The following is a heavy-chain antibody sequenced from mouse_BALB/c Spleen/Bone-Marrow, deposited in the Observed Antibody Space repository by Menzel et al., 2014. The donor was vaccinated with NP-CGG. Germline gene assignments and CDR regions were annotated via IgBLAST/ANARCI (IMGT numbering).Heavy chain of an antibody. CDR3: TRSGTSWLRRSWYFDV. D-gene: IGHD2-2*01. Sequence: QVQLQQSGAELVKPGASVKLSCKASGYTFTSYYMYWVKQRPGQGLEWIGEINPSNGGTNFNEKFKSKATLTVDKSSSTAYMQLSSLTSEDSAVYYCTRSGTSWLRRSWYFDVWGAGTTLTVSS. CDR2: INPSNGGT. CDR1: GYTFTSYY. J-gene: IGHJ1*01. V-gene: IGHV1S81*02.